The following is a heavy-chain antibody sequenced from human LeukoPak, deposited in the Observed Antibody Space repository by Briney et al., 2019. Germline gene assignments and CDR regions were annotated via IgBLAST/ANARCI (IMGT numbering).Heavy chain of an antibody. CDR1: GDSVSSNSAA. J-gene: IGHJ6*02. CDR3: ARERIAVAGHEYYYYYYGMDV. Sequence: SQTLSLTCAISGDSVSSNSAAWNWIRQSPSRGLEWLGRTYYRSKWYNDYAVSVKSRITINPDTSENQFSLQLNSVTPEDTAVYYCARERIAVAGHEYYYYYYGMDVWGQGTTVTVSS. V-gene: IGHV6-1*01. CDR2: TYYRSKWYN. D-gene: IGHD6-19*01.